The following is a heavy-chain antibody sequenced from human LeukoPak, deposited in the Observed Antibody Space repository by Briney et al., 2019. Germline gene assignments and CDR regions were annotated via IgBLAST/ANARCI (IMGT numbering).Heavy chain of an antibody. CDR3: AKDMGGPEDY. J-gene: IGHJ4*02. D-gene: IGHD2-15*01. CDR1: GFNFDDYP. Sequence: QPGGSLRLSCAASGFNFDDYPMHWLPPATGEGLEWVFLISWDGGSTYYADSVKGRFTISRDNSKNSLYLQMNSLRTEDTALYYCAKDMGGPEDYWGQGTLVTVSS. V-gene: IGHV3-43*01. CDR2: ISWDGGST.